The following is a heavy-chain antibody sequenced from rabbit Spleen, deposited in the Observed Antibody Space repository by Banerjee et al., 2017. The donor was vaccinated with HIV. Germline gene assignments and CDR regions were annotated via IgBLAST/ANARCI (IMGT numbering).Heavy chain of an antibody. J-gene: IGHJ6*01. Sequence: QEQLEESGGDLVQPGTSLTLTCTASGFSFSSSYWMCWVRQAPGKGLEWIACIDTAGSGNDYYASWAQGRFTISRVSSTTVTLKMTMLTAADTATYFCARDLYGRDSGSSFSSYGMDLWGQGTLVTVS. CDR2: IDTAGSGND. D-gene: IGHD8-1*01. CDR1: GFSFSSSYW. CDR3: ARDLYGRDSGSSFSSYGMDL. V-gene: IGHV1S45*01.